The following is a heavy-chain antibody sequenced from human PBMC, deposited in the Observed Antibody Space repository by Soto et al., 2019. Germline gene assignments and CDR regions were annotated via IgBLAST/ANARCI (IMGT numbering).Heavy chain of an antibody. Sequence: QVQLVQSGAEVKKPGSSVKVSCKASGGTFSSYTISWVRQAPGQGLEWMGRIIPILGIANYAQKFQGRVTITADKSSSTAYMELSSLRAEDSAVYYCARDGAASIPVDYWGQGTLVTVSS. V-gene: IGHV1-69*08. CDR3: ARDGAASIPVDY. J-gene: IGHJ4*02. D-gene: IGHD2-2*01. CDR2: IIPILGIA. CDR1: GGTFSSYT.